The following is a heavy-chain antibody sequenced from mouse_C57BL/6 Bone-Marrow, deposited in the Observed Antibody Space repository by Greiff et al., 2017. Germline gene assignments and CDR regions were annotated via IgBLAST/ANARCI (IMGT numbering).Heavy chain of an antibody. Sequence: EVQRVESGGGLVQPGGSLKLSCAASGFTFSDYYMYWVRQTPEKRLEWVAYISNGGGSTYYPDTVKGRFTISRDNAKNTLYLQMSRLKSEDTAMYYCARHARYGNYGFYAMDYWGQGTSVTVSS. J-gene: IGHJ4*01. D-gene: IGHD2-1*01. V-gene: IGHV5-12*01. CDR1: GFTFSDYY. CDR3: ARHARYGNYGFYAMDY. CDR2: ISNGGGST.